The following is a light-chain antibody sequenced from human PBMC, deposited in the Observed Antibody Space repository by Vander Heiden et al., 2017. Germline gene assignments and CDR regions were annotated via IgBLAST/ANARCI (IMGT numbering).Light chain of an antibody. CDR2: CAS. Sequence: EIVMTQSTATLSVSPGERATLSCRASQSVSSNLSWYQQKPGQPPRLLIYCASTRATGIPARFSGSGYGTEFTLTISSRQSEDFAVYYCQQHNNWPLYTFGQGTKLEIK. V-gene: IGKV3-15*01. J-gene: IGKJ2*01. CDR3: QQHNNWPLYT. CDR1: QSVSSN.